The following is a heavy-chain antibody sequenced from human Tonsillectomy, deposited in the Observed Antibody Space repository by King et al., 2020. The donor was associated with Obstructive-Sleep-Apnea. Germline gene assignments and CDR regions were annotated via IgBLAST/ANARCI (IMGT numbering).Heavy chain of an antibody. CDR2: IDWDDDK. CDR1: GFSLSTSAMC. D-gene: IGHD3-3*01. Sequence: VTLKESGPALVKPTQTLTLTCTFSGFSLSTSAMCVSWIRQPPGKALEWLALIDWDDDKYYSTFLKTRLTISKDTSKNQVVLTMTNMDPVDTATYYCARSIFWSGYRYYGMDVWGQGTTVTVSS. J-gene: IGHJ6*02. V-gene: IGHV2-70*01. CDR3: ARSIFWSGYRYYGMDV.